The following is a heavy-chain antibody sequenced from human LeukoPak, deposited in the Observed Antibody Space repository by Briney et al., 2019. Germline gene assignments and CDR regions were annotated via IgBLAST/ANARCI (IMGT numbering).Heavy chain of an antibody. CDR1: GFTFSSYS. Sequence: SGGSLRLSCAASGFTFSSYSMNWVRQAPGKGLEWVSSISSSSSYIYYADSVKGRFTISRDNAKNSLYLQMNSLRAEDTAVHYCARDNHDILTGYPYFDYWGQGTLVTVSS. CDR2: ISSSSSYI. D-gene: IGHD3-9*01. J-gene: IGHJ4*02. CDR3: ARDNHDILTGYPYFDY. V-gene: IGHV3-21*01.